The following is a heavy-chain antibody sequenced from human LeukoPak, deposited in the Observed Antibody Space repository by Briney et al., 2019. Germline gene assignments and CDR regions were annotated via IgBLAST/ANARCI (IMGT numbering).Heavy chain of an antibody. Sequence: MSGASLRLSCAASGFTFSSYSMNWVRQAPGKGLEWVSSISSSSSYIYYADSVKGRFTISRDNAKNSLYLQMNSLRAEDTAVYYCARAHGSDAFDIWGQGTMVTVSS. J-gene: IGHJ3*02. CDR2: ISSSSSYI. D-gene: IGHD6-25*01. V-gene: IGHV3-21*01. CDR1: GFTFSSYS. CDR3: ARAHGSDAFDI.